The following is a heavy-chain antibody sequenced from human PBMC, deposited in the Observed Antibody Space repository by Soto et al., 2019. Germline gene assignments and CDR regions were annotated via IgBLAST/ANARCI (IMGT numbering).Heavy chain of an antibody. CDR3: ALAAAGPNYYYYGMDV. CDR2: ISSSSSYI. CDR1: GFTFSCYS. J-gene: IGHJ6*02. D-gene: IGHD6-13*01. V-gene: IGHV3-21*01. Sequence: LRLSCAASGFTFSCYSMNWVRQAPGKGLEWVSSISSSSSYIYYADSVKGRFTISRDNAKNSLYLQMNSLRAEDTAVYYCALAAAGPNYYYYGMDVWGQGTTVTVSS.